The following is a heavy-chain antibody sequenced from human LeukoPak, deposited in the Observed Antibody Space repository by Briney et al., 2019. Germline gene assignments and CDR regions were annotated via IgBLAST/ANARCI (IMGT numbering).Heavy chain of an antibody. V-gene: IGHV4-34*01. Sequence: SETLSLTCAVYGGSFSGYYRSWIRQPPGKGLEWIGEINHSGSTNYNPSLKSRVTISVDTSKNQFSLKLSSVTAADTAVYYCARAPMRSGYFYWGQGTLVTVSS. CDR2: INHSGST. CDR3: ARAPMRSGYFY. CDR1: GGSFSGYY. J-gene: IGHJ4*02. D-gene: IGHD3-3*01.